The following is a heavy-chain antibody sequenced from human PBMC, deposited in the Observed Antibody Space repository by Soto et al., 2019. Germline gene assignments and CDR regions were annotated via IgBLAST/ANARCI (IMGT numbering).Heavy chain of an antibody. V-gene: IGHV4-31*02. Sequence: SETLSLTCTVSGGSLKSGGYYWSWIRQHPGRGLEWIGYIYYTGRTYYNPSLESRVTFSVDPVDTARYYCAHIVVAGLGYYFDYWGQGTLVTVSS. CDR2: IYYTGRT. J-gene: IGHJ4*02. CDR3: Y. D-gene: IGHD6-19*01. CDR1: GGSLKSGGYY.